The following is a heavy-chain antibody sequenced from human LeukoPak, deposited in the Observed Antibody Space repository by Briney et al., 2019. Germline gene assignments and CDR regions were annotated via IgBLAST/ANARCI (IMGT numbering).Heavy chain of an antibody. CDR1: GGSISSDNSY. CDR3: ARGTLYGSAYYYYMDV. Sequence: SQTLSLTCTVSGGSISSDNSYWSWIRQPAGKGLEWIGRIYTSGSTNYNPPLKSRVTISVDTSKNQFSLKLSSVTAADTAVYYCARGTLYGSAYYYYMDVWGKGTTVTVSS. D-gene: IGHD3-10*01. V-gene: IGHV4-61*02. CDR2: IYTSGST. J-gene: IGHJ6*03.